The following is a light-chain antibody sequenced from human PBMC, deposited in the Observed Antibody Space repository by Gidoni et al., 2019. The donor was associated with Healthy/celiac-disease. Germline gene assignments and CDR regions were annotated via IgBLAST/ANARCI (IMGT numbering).Light chain of an antibody. J-gene: IGLJ1*01. Sequence: QSALTQPPSASGSPGQSVTISCTGTSSDVGGYNYVSWYQQHPGKAPKLMIYEVSKRPSGFPDRFSGSKSGNTASLTVSGLQAEDEADYYCSSYAGSNNFPFGTGTKVTVL. CDR2: EVS. V-gene: IGLV2-8*01. CDR1: SSDVGGYNY. CDR3: SSYAGSNNFP.